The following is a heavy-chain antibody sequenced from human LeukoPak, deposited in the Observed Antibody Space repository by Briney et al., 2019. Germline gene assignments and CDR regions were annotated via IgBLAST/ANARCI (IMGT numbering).Heavy chain of an antibody. CDR2: IRYDGGNK. CDR3: ATESGIAAAGADY. V-gene: IGHV3-30*02. CDR1: GFTFSSYG. Sequence: GGSLRLSCAASGFTFSSYGMNWVRQAPGKGLEWVAYIRYDGGNKNYADSVKGRFTISRDNSKNTLYVQMNSLRAEDTAVYYCATESGIAAAGADYWGQGTPVTVSS. D-gene: IGHD6-13*01. J-gene: IGHJ4*02.